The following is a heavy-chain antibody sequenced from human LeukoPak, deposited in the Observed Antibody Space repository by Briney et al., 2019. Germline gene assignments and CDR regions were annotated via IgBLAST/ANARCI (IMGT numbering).Heavy chain of an antibody. CDR2: ISGSGGST. V-gene: IGHV3-23*01. D-gene: IGHD5/OR15-5a*01. J-gene: IGHJ6*03. CDR3: AKHHVFRYYMDV. Sequence: RAGGSLRLSCAASGSTFSSYGMSWVRQAPGKGLEWVSAISGSGGSTYYADSVKGRFTISRDNSKNTLYLQMNSLRAEDTAVYYCAKHHVFRYYMDVWGKGTTVTVSS. CDR1: GSTFSSYG.